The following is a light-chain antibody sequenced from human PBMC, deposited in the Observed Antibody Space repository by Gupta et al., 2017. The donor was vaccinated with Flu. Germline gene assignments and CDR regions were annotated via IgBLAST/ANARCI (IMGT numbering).Light chain of an antibody. CDR3: MHSIQLPWT. CDR1: QSLLRSDGKTY. V-gene: IGKV2D-29*01. J-gene: IGKJ1*01. Sequence: DIVMTQTPLSLSVTPGQPASISCKSSQSLLRSDGKTYLFWYLQQPGQPPQLLIYEVSNRFSGVPDRFSSGWSRTVFILKSSRVEAEVVGVYCWMHSIQLPWTFGRGTKVEIK. CDR2: EVS.